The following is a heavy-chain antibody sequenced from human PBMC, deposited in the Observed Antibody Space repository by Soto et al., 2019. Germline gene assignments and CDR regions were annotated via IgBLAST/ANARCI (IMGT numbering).Heavy chain of an antibody. J-gene: IGHJ4*02. Sequence: QLQLQESGPGLVKPSETLSLTCTVSGGSITRNNHYWGWIRQSPGKGLEWIGSILYSGSINYNPSLKSRVTISVETSKNQFSLKMSSVTAADTAVYYCARLGSSGWYHGSYFDYWGQGTLVTVSS. D-gene: IGHD6-19*01. V-gene: IGHV4-39*01. CDR2: ILYSGSI. CDR3: ARLGSSGWYHGSYFDY. CDR1: GGSITRNNHY.